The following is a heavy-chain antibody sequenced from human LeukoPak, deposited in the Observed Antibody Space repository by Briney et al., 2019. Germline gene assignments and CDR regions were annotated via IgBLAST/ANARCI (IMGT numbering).Heavy chain of an antibody. Sequence: PGGTLRLSCAASRFTFSSYEMNWVRQAPGKGLEWVSYISSSGTTIYYADSVKGRFTISRDNAKNSLYLQMNSLGAEDTAVYYCARGYAYFDYGREGTLVTVSS. J-gene: IGHJ4*02. CDR1: RFTFSSYE. CDR2: ISSSGTTI. D-gene: IGHD3-16*01. CDR3: ARGYAYFDY. V-gene: IGHV3-48*03.